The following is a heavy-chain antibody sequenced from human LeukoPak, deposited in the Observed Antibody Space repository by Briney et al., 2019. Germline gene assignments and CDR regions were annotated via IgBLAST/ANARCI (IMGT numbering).Heavy chain of an antibody. V-gene: IGHV1-18*01. CDR1: GYSFINYG. Sequence: ASVKVSCKASGYSFINYGITWVRQAPGQGLEWMGWISASSGNTNYAQRLQGRVTMTTEASTSTAYVELRSLRSDDTAVYYCARGGGGWSGDYWGQGTLVTVSS. CDR2: ISASSGNT. CDR3: ARGGGGWSGDY. J-gene: IGHJ4*02. D-gene: IGHD6-19*01.